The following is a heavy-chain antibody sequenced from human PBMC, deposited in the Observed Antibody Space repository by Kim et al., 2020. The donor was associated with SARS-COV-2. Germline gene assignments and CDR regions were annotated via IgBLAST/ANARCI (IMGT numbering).Heavy chain of an antibody. CDR3: ARGVPGY. Sequence: SQTLSLTCAVYGGSFSGYQWSWLRQSPGKGLEWIGQINDSGSTNYNPSLKSRVTISVDTSKNQFSLKLTSVTAADTAVYYCARGVPGYWGQGTLVTVSS. V-gene: IGHV4-34*01. CDR2: INDSGST. J-gene: IGHJ4*02. CDR1: GGSFSGYQ.